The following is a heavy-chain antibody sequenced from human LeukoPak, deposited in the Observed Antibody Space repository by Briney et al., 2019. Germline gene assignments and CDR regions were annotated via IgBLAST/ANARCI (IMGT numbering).Heavy chain of an antibody. CDR1: GFTVSSNY. V-gene: IGHV3-53*01. J-gene: IGHJ4*02. CDR3: ARASKDYYDSSLGFFDY. D-gene: IGHD3-22*01. Sequence: GGSLRLSCAASGFTVSSNYMSWVRQAPGKGLEWVSVIYSGGSTYYADSVKGRFTISRDNSKNTLYLQMNSLRAEDTAVYYCARASKDYYDSSLGFFDYWGQGTLVTVSS. CDR2: IYSGGST.